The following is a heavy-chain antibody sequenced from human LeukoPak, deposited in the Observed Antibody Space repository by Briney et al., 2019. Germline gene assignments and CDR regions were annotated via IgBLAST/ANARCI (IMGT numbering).Heavy chain of an antibody. D-gene: IGHD2-2*02. J-gene: IGHJ4*02. CDR3: ARGSRYCSSTSCYSFDY. V-gene: IGHV3-7*01. CDR1: GFTFNSFW. Sequence: PGGSLRLSCAASGFTFNSFWMSWVRQAPGKGLEWVANIKQGGSEKYYVDPVRGRFTISRDNAKNSLYLQMNSLRAEDTAVYYCARGSRYCSSTSCYSFDYWGQGTLVTVSS. CDR2: IKQGGSEK.